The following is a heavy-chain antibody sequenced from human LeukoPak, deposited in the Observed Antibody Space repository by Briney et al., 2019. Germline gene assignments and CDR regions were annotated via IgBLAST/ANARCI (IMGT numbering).Heavy chain of an antibody. Sequence: SLRLSCAASRFSFSNKWMSWVRQAPGKGLEWVGNIHHHGWKQHPVDSVKDRFTISSNNARNSLFLQVNSLSVHDTAGVLFSSQSYARFDPWGQGTLVTVSS. D-gene: IGHD3-16*01. CDR2: IHHHGWKQ. J-gene: IGHJ5*02. CDR1: RFSFSNKW. V-gene: IGHV3-7*03. CDR3: SSQSYARFDP.